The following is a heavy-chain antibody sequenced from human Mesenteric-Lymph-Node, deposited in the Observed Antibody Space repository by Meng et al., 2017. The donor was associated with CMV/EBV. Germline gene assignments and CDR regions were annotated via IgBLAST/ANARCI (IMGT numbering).Heavy chain of an antibody. V-gene: IGHV1-69*13. D-gene: IGHD3-16*02. CDR3: AMGGLSRTLHYYYYAMDV. Sequence: SVKVSCKASGGTFSSYALSWVRQAPGQGLEWMGGIIPIFGTANYAQKFQGRITITADESTSTAYMDLTSLRSEDTAMYYCAMGGLSRTLHYYYYAMDVWGQGTTVTVSS. CDR2: IIPIFGTA. CDR1: GGTFSSYA. J-gene: IGHJ6*02.